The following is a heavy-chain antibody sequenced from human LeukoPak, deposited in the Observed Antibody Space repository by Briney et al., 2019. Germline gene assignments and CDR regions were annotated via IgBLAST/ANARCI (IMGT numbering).Heavy chain of an antibody. CDR2: INHSGST. CDR3: ATTHLGYCSSTSCTPGDY. Sequence: SETLSLTCAVYGGSFSGYYWSWIRQPPGKGLEWIGEINHSGSTNYNPSLKSRVTISVDTSKNQFSLKLSSVTAADTAVYYCATTHLGYCSSTSCTPGDYWGQGTLVTVSS. CDR1: GGSFSGYY. V-gene: IGHV4-34*01. D-gene: IGHD2-2*01. J-gene: IGHJ4*02.